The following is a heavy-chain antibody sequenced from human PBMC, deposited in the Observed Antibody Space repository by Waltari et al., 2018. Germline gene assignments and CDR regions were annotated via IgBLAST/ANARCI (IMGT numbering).Heavy chain of an antibody. CDR2: IYYSGST. CDR3: ARHSAYAGTGYYYGMDV. Sequence: QLQLQESGPGLVKPSETLSLTCAVSGGSISSNNYYWDWIRQTPGKGLEWIGSIYYSGSTYYNPSLKSRVTISIDTSKNHFSLKLGSVTAADTSLYYCARHSAYAGTGYYYGMDVWGQGTTVTVSS. CDR1: GGSISSNNYY. J-gene: IGHJ6*02. V-gene: IGHV4-39*01. D-gene: IGHD6-13*01.